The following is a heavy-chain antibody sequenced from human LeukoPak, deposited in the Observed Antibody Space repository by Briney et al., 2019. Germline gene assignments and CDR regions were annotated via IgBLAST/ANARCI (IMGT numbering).Heavy chain of an antibody. Sequence: GGSLRLSCAASGFTFDDYAMHWVRQAPGKGLEWVSGISWNSGSIGYADSVKGRFTISRDNAKNSLYLQMNSLRAEDTALYYCAKGGYGSGAPMDYWGQGTLVTVSS. CDR2: ISWNSGSI. CDR3: AKGGYGSGAPMDY. J-gene: IGHJ4*02. CDR1: GFTFDDYA. V-gene: IGHV3-9*01. D-gene: IGHD3-10*01.